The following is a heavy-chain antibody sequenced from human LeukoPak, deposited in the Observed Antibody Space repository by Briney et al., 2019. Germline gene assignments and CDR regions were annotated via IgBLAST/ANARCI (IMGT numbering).Heavy chain of an antibody. V-gene: IGHV3-66*01. Sequence: GGSLRLSCAASGFTVSSNYMSWVRQAPGKGPEWVSVIYSGGSTYYADSVKGRFTISRDNSKNTLYLQMNSLRAEDTAVYYCARDSRTVAYDYWGQGTLVTVSS. CDR2: IYSGGST. D-gene: IGHD6-19*01. CDR3: ARDSRTVAYDY. CDR1: GFTVSSNY. J-gene: IGHJ4*02.